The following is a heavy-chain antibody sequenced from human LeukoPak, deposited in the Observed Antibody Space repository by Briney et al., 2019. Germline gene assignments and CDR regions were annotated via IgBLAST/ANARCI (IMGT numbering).Heavy chain of an antibody. Sequence: SGGSLRLSCAASGFTFSSYAMSWVRQAPGKGLEWVSAISGSGGSTYYADSVKGRFTISRDNSKNTLYLQMNSLRAEDTAVYYCAKGTSLYYYGSGSYYNLGNYLDYWGQGTLVTVSS. J-gene: IGHJ4*02. CDR3: AKGTSLYYYGSGSYYNLGNYLDY. V-gene: IGHV3-23*01. CDR2: ISGSGGST. CDR1: GFTFSSYA. D-gene: IGHD3-10*01.